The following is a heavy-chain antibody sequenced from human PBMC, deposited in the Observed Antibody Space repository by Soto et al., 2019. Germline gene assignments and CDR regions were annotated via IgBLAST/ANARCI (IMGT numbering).Heavy chain of an antibody. CDR2: INPSNEIT. J-gene: IGHJ4*02. D-gene: IGHD1-26*01. CDR3: MRGGWGDSPIDY. V-gene: IGHV1-2*02. CDR1: GYTFSAYY. Sequence: GASVKVYCKTSGYTFSAYYVHWARRAPGRGFQWLGWINPSNEITTFSEFFQGRITMTRDTSTNTVHMELNRLTSDDTAVYYCMRGGWGDSPIDYWGQGTQVTV.